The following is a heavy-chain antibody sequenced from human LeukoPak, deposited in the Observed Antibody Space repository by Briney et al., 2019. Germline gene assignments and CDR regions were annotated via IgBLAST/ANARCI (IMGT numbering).Heavy chain of an antibody. Sequence: GGSLRLSCAASGFNVSSNYMSWLRQAPGKGLEWVSVIFSGGSTYYVDSVKGRFTTSRDNSKSTLHLQMDSLRAEDSALYYCAKWTEGATPKFHHWGQGTLVTVSS. J-gene: IGHJ4*02. CDR1: GFNVSSNY. CDR2: IFSGGST. D-gene: IGHD1-26*01. V-gene: IGHV3-53*01. CDR3: AKWTEGATPKFHH.